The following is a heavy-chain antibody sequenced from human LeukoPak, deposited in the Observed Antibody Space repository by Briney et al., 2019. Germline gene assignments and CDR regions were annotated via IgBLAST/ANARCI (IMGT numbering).Heavy chain of an antibody. CDR3: ASPDCSGGSCLGVALDY. J-gene: IGHJ4*02. CDR2: ISYDGSNK. Sequence: GGSLRLSCAASGFTFSSYAMHWVRQAPGKGLEWVAVISYDGSNKYYADSVKGRFTISRDNSKNTLYLQMYSLRAEDTAVYYCASPDCSGGSCLGVALDYWGQGTLVTVSS. V-gene: IGHV3-30*04. CDR1: GFTFSSYA. D-gene: IGHD2-15*01.